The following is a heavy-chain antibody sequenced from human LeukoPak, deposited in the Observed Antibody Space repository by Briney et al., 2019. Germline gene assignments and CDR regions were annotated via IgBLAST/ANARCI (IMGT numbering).Heavy chain of an antibody. V-gene: IGHV4-34*01. CDR2: INHSGST. D-gene: IGHD6-6*01. CDR3: ARASPRYSSSSGNWFDP. Sequence: SETLSLTCAVSGGSFSGYYWSWIRQPPGKGLEWIGEINHSGSTNYNPSLKSRVTISVDTSKNQFSLKLSSVTAADTAVYYCARASPRYSSSSGNWFDPWGQGTLVTVSS. CDR1: GGSFSGYY. J-gene: IGHJ5*02.